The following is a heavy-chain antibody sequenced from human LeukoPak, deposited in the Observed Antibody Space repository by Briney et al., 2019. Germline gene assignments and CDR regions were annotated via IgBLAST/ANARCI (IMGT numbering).Heavy chain of an antibody. D-gene: IGHD3-10*01. CDR1: GLTFSSYW. CDR2: IKRDGSEK. J-gene: IGHJ3*02. V-gene: IGHV3-7*01. Sequence: GGSLRLSCAASGLTFSSYWMRWVRQAPGKGLEWVANIKRDGSEKYYVDSVKGRFTISRDNAKNSLYLQMNSLRAEDTAVYYCARGSSKNNAFDIWGQGTMVTVSS. CDR3: ARGSSKNNAFDI.